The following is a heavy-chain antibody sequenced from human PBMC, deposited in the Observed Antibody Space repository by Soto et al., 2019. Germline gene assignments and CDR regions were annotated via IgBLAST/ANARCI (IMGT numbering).Heavy chain of an antibody. CDR1: GYTFTSYG. D-gene: IGHD2-15*01. V-gene: IGHV1-18*01. J-gene: IGHJ6*02. Sequence: GASVKVSCKASGYTFTSYGISWVRQAPGQGLEWMGWISAYNGNTNYAQKLQGRVTMTTDTSTSTAYMELRSLRSDDTAVYYCAREVVDGIDNYGMDVWGQGTTVTVSS. CDR2: ISAYNGNT. CDR3: AREVVDGIDNYGMDV.